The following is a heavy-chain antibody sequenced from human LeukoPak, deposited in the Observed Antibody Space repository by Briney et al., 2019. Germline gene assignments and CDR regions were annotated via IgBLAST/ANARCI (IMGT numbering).Heavy chain of an antibody. D-gene: IGHD2-21*01. CDR2: FDPEHGEI. V-gene: IGHV1-24*01. CDR1: GHTLSELS. Sequence: ASVQVSCKLSGHTLSELSMHWVRQAPGKGLEWMGGFDPEHGEIVYAQKFQGRITLTEDTSTDTAYMNLSSLTSDDTVVYYCATDVIGLIKIVRRPFDIWGPGTVLTVSS. J-gene: IGHJ3*02. CDR3: ATDVIGLIKIVRRPFDI.